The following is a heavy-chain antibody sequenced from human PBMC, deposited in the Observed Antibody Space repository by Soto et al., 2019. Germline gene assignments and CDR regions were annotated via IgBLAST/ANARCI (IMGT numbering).Heavy chain of an antibody. Sequence: QVQLVESGGGVVQPGRSLRLSCAASGFTFSSYAMHWVRQAPGKGLEWVAVISYDGSNKYYADSVKGRFTISRDNSKNTLYLQMNSLRAEDTAVYYCAREIMVRVLPDWGQGTLVTVSS. V-gene: IGHV3-30-3*01. CDR2: ISYDGSNK. CDR1: GFTFSSYA. D-gene: IGHD3-10*01. J-gene: IGHJ4*02. CDR3: AREIMVRVLPD.